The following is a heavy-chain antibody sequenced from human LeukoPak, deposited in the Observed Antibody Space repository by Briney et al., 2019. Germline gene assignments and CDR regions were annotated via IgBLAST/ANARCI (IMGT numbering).Heavy chain of an antibody. D-gene: IGHD2-8*01. V-gene: IGHV3-23*01. CDR1: GFTFGDYA. CDR3: TTPNEGNWFDP. CDR2: FSGTGDTT. Sequence: GGSLRLSCAASGFTFGDYAMSWVRQAPGKGLEWVSAFSGTGDTTYYADSVKGRFTVSRDTSRSTLYLQMNSLKTEDTALYYCTTPNEGNWFDPWGQGTLVTVSS. J-gene: IGHJ5*02.